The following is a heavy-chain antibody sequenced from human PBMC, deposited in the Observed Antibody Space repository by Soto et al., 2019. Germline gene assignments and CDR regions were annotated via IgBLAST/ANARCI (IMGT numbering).Heavy chain of an antibody. CDR3: ARGGYYYDSSGYRPGDY. CDR1: GFTFSSYW. CDR2: INSDGSST. D-gene: IGHD3-22*01. V-gene: IGHV3-74*01. J-gene: IGHJ4*02. Sequence: EVQLVESGGGLVQPGGSLRLSCAASGFTFSSYWMHWVRQAPGKGLVWVSRINSDGSSTSYADSVKGRFTISRDNAKNXXYLQMNSLRAEDTAVYYCARGGYYYDSSGYRPGDYWGQGTLVTVSS.